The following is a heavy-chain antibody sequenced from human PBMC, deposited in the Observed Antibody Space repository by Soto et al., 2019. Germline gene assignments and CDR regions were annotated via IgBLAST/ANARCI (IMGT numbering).Heavy chain of an antibody. CDR3: AERSAPKRGYYDKSGHYYDYYYYGMDV. J-gene: IGHJ6*02. V-gene: IGHV4-30-2*01. CDR1: GGTISSGGCS. CDR2: IYHSGST. Sequence: SETLSLTCAVSGGTISSGGCSWSWIRQPPGKGLEWIGYIYHSGSTNYSPSLKNRVTISIDKSKNQFSLKLTSVTAADPAVYYCAERSAPKRGYYDKSGHYYDYYYYGMDVWGQGTTVTVSS. D-gene: IGHD3-22*01.